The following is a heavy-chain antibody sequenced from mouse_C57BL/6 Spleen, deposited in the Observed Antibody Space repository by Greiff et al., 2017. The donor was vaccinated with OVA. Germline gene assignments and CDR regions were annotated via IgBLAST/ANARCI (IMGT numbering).Heavy chain of an antibody. Sequence: QVQLKESGPGLVQPSRSLSITCTVSGFSLTSYGVHWVRQSPGKGLEWLGVIWSGGSTDYNAAFISRLSISKDNSKSQVFFKMNSLQADDTAIYYCARRGAYGPYYFDYWGQGTTLTVSS. CDR1: GFSLTSYG. D-gene: IGHD1-1*02. V-gene: IGHV2-2*01. CDR2: IWSGGST. J-gene: IGHJ2*01. CDR3: ARRGAYGPYYFDY.